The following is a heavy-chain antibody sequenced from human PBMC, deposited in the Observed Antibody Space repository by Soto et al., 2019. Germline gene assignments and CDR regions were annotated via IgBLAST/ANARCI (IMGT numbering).Heavy chain of an antibody. Sequence: SETLSLTCIVSGGSVGSGAYYWSWIRQPPGNALEWIGYIHYSGDTNYNSSLKSRVTISVDMSRNRFSLKLTSVTAADTAFYYCARHDYSDRAFDLWGQGTMVTVSS. J-gene: IGHJ3*01. CDR2: IHYSGDT. CDR1: GGSVGSGAYY. CDR3: ARHDYSDRAFDL. V-gene: IGHV4-61*08. D-gene: IGHD3-22*01.